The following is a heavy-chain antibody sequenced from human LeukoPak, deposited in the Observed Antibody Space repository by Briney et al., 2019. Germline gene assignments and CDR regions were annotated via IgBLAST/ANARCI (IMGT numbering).Heavy chain of an antibody. CDR3: ARDLARGSGSYYREDAFDI. J-gene: IGHJ3*02. V-gene: IGHV4-4*07. CDR2: IYTSGST. D-gene: IGHD1-26*01. Sequence: PSETLSLTCTVSSGSISNYDWSWIRQPAGKGLEWIGRIYTSGSTNYNPSLKSRVTMSVDTSKKQFSLKLSSVTAADTAVYYCARDLARGSGSYYREDAFDIWGQGTMVTVSS. CDR1: SGSISNYD.